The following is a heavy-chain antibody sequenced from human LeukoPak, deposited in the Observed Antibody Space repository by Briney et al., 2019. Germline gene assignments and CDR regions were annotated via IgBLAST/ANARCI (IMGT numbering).Heavy chain of an antibody. CDR3: ARGDLRYFDWFPSSYYFDY. Sequence: GGSLRLSCAASGFTFDDYGMSWVRQAPGKGLEGVSDVNWNGGSRVYADSVKGRFTVSRDNARNSLYLQMNSLRAEDARLFLCARGDLRYFDWFPSSYYFDYWGQGTLVTVPS. V-gene: IGHV3-20*01. CDR1: GFTFDDYG. D-gene: IGHD3-9*01. CDR2: VNWNGGSR. J-gene: IGHJ4*02.